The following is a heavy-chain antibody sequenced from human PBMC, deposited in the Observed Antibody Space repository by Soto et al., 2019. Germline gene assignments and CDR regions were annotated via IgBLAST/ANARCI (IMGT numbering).Heavy chain of an antibody. J-gene: IGHJ4*02. Sequence: ASVKVSCKASQYNFTNYCVHWVRQAPGKGLEWMGGFDPEGSDTVYAQKFQGRVTMTSDTSTETAYMELESLTSEDTAFYYCATMGFCGPGCYSFDYWGQGTLVTVSS. CDR1: QYNFTNYC. V-gene: IGHV1-24*01. CDR3: ATMGFCGPGCYSFDY. CDR2: FDPEGSDT. D-gene: IGHD2-21*02.